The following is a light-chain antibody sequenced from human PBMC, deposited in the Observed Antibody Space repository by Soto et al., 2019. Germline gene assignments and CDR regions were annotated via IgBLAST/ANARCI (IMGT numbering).Light chain of an antibody. CDR2: GNS. V-gene: IGLV1-40*01. J-gene: IGLJ1*01. CDR3: QSYDSSLSGSA. Sequence: QSVLPQPPSVSGAPGQRVTISCTGSSSNIGAGYDVHWYQQLPGTAPKLLIYGNSNRPSGVPDRFSGSKSGTSASLAITGLQAEDEADYYCQSYDSSLSGSAFGTGTKVTVL. CDR1: SSNIGAGYD.